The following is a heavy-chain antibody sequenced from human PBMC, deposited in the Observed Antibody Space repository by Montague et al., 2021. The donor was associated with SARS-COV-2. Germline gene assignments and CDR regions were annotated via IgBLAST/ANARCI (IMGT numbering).Heavy chain of an antibody. CDR2: VYTNGRT. J-gene: IGHJ4*02. CDR3: VRGRPYDSQY. Sequence: SETLSLTCNVSGGSIGSYYWSWIRQPPGKGLEWIGYVYTNGRTNYNPSLKSRATLSVDVSKNQFSVTLTSVTGADTAVYFCVRGRPYDSQYWGRGTLVTVSS. D-gene: IGHD3-22*01. CDR1: GGSIGSYY. V-gene: IGHV4-59*01.